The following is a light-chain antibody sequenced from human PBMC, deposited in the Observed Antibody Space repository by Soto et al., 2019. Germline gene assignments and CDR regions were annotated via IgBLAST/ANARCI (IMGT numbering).Light chain of an antibody. V-gene: IGKV3-20*01. Sequence: IVLTQSPGTLSLSPGERATLSFMASQSVSSSYLAWYQQKPGQAPRLLIYGASSRAPGIPDRFSGSGSGTDFTLTISRLEPEDFAVYYCQQYGSSPPSTFGQGTKVDIK. J-gene: IGKJ1*01. CDR2: GAS. CDR1: QSVSSSY. CDR3: QQYGSSPPST.